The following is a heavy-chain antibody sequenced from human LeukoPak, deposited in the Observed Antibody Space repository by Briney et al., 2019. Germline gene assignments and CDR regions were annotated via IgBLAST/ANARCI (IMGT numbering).Heavy chain of an antibody. D-gene: IGHD3-16*01. CDR2: ITWNSDNI. CDR1: GFSFDDYA. CDR3: AKGGGGRLIYYYYMDV. V-gene: IGHV3-9*03. Sequence: PGGSLSLHCAASGFSFDDYAMHWVRQPPGKGLDSFPGITWNSDNIEYADSVKGRFTISRDNAKNSLYLQMNSLRAEDMALYYCAKGGGGRLIYYYYMDVWGKGTTVTVSS. J-gene: IGHJ6*03.